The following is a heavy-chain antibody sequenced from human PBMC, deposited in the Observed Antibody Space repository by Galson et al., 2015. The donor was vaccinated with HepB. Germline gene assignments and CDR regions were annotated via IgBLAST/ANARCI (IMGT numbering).Heavy chain of an antibody. CDR2: IKQDGSEK. J-gene: IGHJ1*01. CDR1: GFTFSSYW. V-gene: IGHV3-7*03. CDR3: ARGGPGRRYDFWSGEH. Sequence: SLRLSCAASGFTFSSYWMSWVRQAPGKGLEWVANIKQDGSEKYYVDSVKGRFTISRDNAKNSLYLQMNSLRAEDTAVYYCARGGPGRRYDFWSGEHWGQGTLVTVSS. D-gene: IGHD3-3*01.